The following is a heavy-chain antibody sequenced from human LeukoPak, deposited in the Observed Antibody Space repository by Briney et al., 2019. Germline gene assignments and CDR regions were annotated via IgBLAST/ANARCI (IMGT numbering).Heavy chain of an antibody. D-gene: IGHD6-19*01. CDR3: ARGPAVAGGAFDY. CDR1: GGSFSGYY. Sequence: SETLSLTCAVYGGSFSGYYWSWIRQPPGKGLEWIGEINHSGSTNYNPSLKSRVTISVDTSKNQFSLKLSSVTAADTAVYYCARGPAVAGGAFDYWGQGTWSPSPQ. J-gene: IGHJ4*02. V-gene: IGHV4-34*01. CDR2: INHSGST.